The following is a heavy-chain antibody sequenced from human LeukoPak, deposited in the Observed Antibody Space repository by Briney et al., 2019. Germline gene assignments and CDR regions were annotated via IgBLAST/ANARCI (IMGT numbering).Heavy chain of an antibody. V-gene: IGHV3-72*01. D-gene: IGHD3-3*01. Sequence: TGGSLRLSCAASGFTFSSYAMHWVRQAPGKGLEWVGRIGNKVNRYTTEYAASVKGRFTISRDDSKNSLYLQMNSLTTEDTAVYYCARGRFSFDYWGQGTLVTVSS. CDR3: ARGRFSFDY. CDR1: GFTFSSYA. CDR2: IGNKVNRYTT. J-gene: IGHJ4*02.